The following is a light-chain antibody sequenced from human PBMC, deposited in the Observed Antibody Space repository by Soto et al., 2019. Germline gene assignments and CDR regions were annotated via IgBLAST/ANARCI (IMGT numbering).Light chain of an antibody. V-gene: IGKV3-20*01. J-gene: IGKJ2*01. Sequence: EIVLTQSPATLSLSPGERATLSCRASQSVSSNYLAWYQQKPGQAPRLLIYGASSRATGIPDRFSGSGSGTDFTLTISRLEPEDFAVYYCQQYGSSPYTFGQGTKVDIK. CDR2: GAS. CDR3: QQYGSSPYT. CDR1: QSVSSNY.